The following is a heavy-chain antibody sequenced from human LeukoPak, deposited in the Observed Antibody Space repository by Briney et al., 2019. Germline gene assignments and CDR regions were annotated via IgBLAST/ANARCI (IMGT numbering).Heavy chain of an antibody. Sequence: ASVKVSCKASGYTFTSYAMNWVRQAPGQGLEWMGWISTNTGNPTYAQGFTGRFVFSLDTSVSTAYLQISSLKAEDTAVYYCATVTPPLGPYYYYGMDVWGQGTTVTVSS. D-gene: IGHD4-23*01. CDR1: GYTFTSYA. CDR3: ATVTPPLGPYYYYGMDV. V-gene: IGHV7-4-1*02. J-gene: IGHJ6*02. CDR2: ISTNTGNP.